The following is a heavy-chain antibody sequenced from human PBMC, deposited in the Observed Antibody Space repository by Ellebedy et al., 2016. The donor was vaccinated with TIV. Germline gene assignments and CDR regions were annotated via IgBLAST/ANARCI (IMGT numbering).Heavy chain of an antibody. D-gene: IGHD1-26*01. CDR3: AKEVEGLWELPYFDY. CDR1: GFTFSSYA. J-gene: IGHJ4*02. CDR2: ISSNGGST. Sequence: GGSLRLXXSASGFTFSSYAMHWVRQAPGKGLEYVSAISSNGGSTYYADSVKGRFTISRDNSKNTLYLQMSSLRAEDTAVYYCAKEVEGLWELPYFDYWGQGTLVTVSS. V-gene: IGHV3-64D*06.